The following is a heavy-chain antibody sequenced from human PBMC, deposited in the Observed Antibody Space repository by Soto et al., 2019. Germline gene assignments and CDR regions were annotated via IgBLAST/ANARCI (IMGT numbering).Heavy chain of an antibody. CDR2: INHSGST. CDR3: ARDKITGLFDY. V-gene: IGHV4-34*01. J-gene: IGHJ4*02. CDR1: GGSFSGYY. Sequence: QVQLQQWGAGLLKPSETLSRTCAVYGGSFSGYYWTWIRQPPGTGLEWIGEINHSGSTNYNPSLKGRVTIEVDTSKILLSLKLASVTAADTAVYYCARDKITGLFDYWGQGTLVTVSS. D-gene: IGHD2-8*02.